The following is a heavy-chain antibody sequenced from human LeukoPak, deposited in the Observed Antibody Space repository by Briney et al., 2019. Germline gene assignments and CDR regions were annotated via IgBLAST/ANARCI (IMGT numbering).Heavy chain of an antibody. V-gene: IGHV1-69*13. CDR1: GGTFSSYA. J-gene: IGHJ6*03. CDR2: IIPIFGTA. Sequence: SVKVSCKASGGTFSSYAISWVRQAPGQGLEWMGGIIPIFGTANYAQKFQGRVTITADESTSTAYMELSSLRSEDTAVYYCARGVLGYFDYYYMDVWGKGTTVTISS. D-gene: IGHD2-8*01. CDR3: ARGVLGYFDYYYMDV.